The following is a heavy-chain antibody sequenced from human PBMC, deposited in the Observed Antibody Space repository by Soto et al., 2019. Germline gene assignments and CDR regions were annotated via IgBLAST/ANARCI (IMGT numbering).Heavy chain of an antibody. CDR2: ISSSSSYI. V-gene: IGHV3-21*01. CDR3: ARAPSSIAAPLSPAFDI. D-gene: IGHD6-6*01. Sequence: LRLSCAASGFTFSSYSMNWVRQAPGKGLEWVSSISSSSSYIYYADSVRGRFTISRDNAKNSLYLQMNSLRAEDTAVYYCARAPSSIAAPLSPAFDIWGQGTMVTVSS. CDR1: GFTFSSYS. J-gene: IGHJ3*02.